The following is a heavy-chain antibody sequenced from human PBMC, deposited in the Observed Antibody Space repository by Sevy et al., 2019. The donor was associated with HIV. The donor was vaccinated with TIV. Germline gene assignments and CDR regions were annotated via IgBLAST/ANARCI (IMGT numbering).Heavy chain of an antibody. D-gene: IGHD6-19*01. Sequence: GGYLRLSCAASGFTFSSYAMSWVRQAPGKGLEWVSAISGSGGSTYYADSVKGRFTISRDNSKNTLYLQMNSLRAEDTAVYYCAISKLIAVAFDYWGQGTLVTVSS. CDR1: GFTFSSYA. CDR2: ISGSGGST. J-gene: IGHJ4*02. CDR3: AISKLIAVAFDY. V-gene: IGHV3-23*01.